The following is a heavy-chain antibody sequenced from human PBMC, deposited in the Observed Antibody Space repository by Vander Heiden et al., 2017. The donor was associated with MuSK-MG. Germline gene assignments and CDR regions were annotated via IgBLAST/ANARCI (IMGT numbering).Heavy chain of an antibody. J-gene: IGHJ6*03. D-gene: IGHD2-2*01. CDR3: ARAGRTSRAGYYYMDV. Sequence: QVQLQESGPGLVKPSQTLSLTCTVSAGSISSGNYYWSWIRQHPGKGLEWIGYIYYSGSTSYNPSLKSRVTISVDTSKNQFSLKLSSVTAADTAVYYCARAGRTSRAGYYYMDVWGKGTTVTVSS. CDR1: AGSISSGNYY. V-gene: IGHV4-31*03. CDR2: IYYSGST.